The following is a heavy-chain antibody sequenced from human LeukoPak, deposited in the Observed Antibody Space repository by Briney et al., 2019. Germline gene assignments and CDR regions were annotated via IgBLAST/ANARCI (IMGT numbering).Heavy chain of an antibody. CDR2: IIPIFGIA. Sequence: SVKVSCKASGGTFSIYAISWVRQAPGQGLEWMGRIIPIFGIANYAQKFQGRVTITADKSTSTAYMELSSLRSEDTAVYYCARGGDSPSDVWGQGATVTVSS. CDR3: ARGGDSPSDV. D-gene: IGHD2-21*02. J-gene: IGHJ6*02. CDR1: GGTFSIYA. V-gene: IGHV1-69*04.